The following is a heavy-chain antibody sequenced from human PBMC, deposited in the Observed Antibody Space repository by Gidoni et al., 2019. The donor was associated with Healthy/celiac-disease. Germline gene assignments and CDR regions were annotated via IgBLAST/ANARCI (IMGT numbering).Heavy chain of an antibody. V-gene: IGHV3-74*01. Sequence: EVQLVESGGGLVQPGGSLRLSCASSGFTFSIYWMHWVRQAPGKGLVWVSRINSDGSSTSYADSVKGRFTIYRDNAKNTLYLQMNSLRAEDTAVYYCARDRGRIGGSYSGFDPWGQGTLVTVSS. CDR3: ARDRGRIGGSYSGFDP. CDR2: INSDGSST. CDR1: GFTFSIYW. J-gene: IGHJ5*02. D-gene: IGHD1-26*01.